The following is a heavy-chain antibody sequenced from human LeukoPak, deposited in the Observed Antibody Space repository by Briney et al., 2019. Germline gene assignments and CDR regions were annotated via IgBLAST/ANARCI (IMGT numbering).Heavy chain of an antibody. D-gene: IGHD6-6*01. Sequence: PWETLSLTCTVSGGSISSYYWSWIRQPPGQGLEWIGYIYYSGSTYYNPSLKSRVTISVDTSKNQFSLKLSSVTAADTAVYYCARRPVPDPEYSSSVDYWGQGTLVTVSS. V-gene: IGHV4-59*08. CDR3: ARRPVPDPEYSSSVDY. CDR1: GGSISSYY. J-gene: IGHJ4*02. CDR2: IYYSGST.